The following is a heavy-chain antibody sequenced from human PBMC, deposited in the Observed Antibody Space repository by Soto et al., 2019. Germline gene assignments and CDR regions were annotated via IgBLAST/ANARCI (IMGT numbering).Heavy chain of an antibody. V-gene: IGHV1-69*01. J-gene: IGHJ3*02. CDR3: VRGGRRDYGETDAFDI. Sequence: QVQLVQSGAEVKKPGSSVKVSCKASGGTFSSYAISWVRQAPGQGLEWMGGIIPIFGTANYAQKFQGRVTITADESTSTAYMELSSLRSEDTAVYYCVRGGRRDYGETDAFDIWGQGTMVTVSS. D-gene: IGHD3-16*01. CDR1: GGTFSSYA. CDR2: IIPIFGTA.